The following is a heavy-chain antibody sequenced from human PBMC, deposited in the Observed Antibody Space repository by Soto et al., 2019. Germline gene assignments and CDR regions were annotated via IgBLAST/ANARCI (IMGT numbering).Heavy chain of an antibody. CDR2: IFYSGST. CDR1: ADTISSSHYL. V-gene: IGHV4-39*01. Sequence: PSETMSLPCTVSADTISSSHYLRGWIRQPPGKGLEWIGTIFYSGSTYYNPSLKSRVTISVDTSKNQFSLKLTSVTAADTALYYCARRYGWLYFDYWGQGSLVTVS. J-gene: IGHJ4*02. D-gene: IGHD3-10*01. CDR3: ARRYGWLYFDY.